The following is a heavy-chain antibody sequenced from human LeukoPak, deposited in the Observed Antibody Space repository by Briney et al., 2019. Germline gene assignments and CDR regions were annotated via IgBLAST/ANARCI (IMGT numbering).Heavy chain of an antibody. CDR3: AKGCRCHSGLSSWFDP. CDR2: LSGSGDGQ. V-gene: IGHV3-23*01. CDR1: GFTFTNYG. D-gene: IGHD2-15*01. Sequence: GGSLRLSCSASGFTFTNYGMSWVRQAPGKGLEWVSGLSGSGDGQFYADSVEGRFTISRDISKNMWYLQMDSLRAEDTAVYYCAKGCRCHSGLSSWFDPRGQGTLVAVSS. J-gene: IGHJ5*02.